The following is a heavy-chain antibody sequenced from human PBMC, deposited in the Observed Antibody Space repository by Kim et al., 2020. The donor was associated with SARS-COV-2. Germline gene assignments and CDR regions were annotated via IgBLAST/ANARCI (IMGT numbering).Heavy chain of an antibody. CDR1: GYTFTSYD. J-gene: IGHJ6*02. V-gene: IGHV1-8*01. Sequence: ASVKVSCKASGYTFTSYDINWVRQATGQGLEWMGWMNPNSGNTGYAQKFQGRVTMTRNTSISTAYMELSSLRSEDTAVYYCARGNRRMIVVVIPPYYYYGMDVGGRGTGVPLSS. CDR3: ARGNRRMIVVVIPPYYYYGMDV. CDR2: MNPNSGNT. D-gene: IGHD3-22*01.